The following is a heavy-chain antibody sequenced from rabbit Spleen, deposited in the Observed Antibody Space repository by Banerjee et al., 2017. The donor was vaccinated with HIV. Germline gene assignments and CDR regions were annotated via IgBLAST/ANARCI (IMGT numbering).Heavy chain of an antibody. Sequence: QSLEESGGDLVKPGASLTLTCTASGFSFSSGYYVCWVRQAPWKGLEWISCIAGSSSGFTYSATWAKGRFTISKTSSTTVTLQMTSLTVADTATYFCARDTGSSFSSYGMDLWGQGTLVTVS. CDR3: ARDTGSSFSSYGMDL. CDR1: GFSFSSGYY. CDR2: IAGSSSGFT. V-gene: IGHV1S40*01. D-gene: IGHD8-1*01. J-gene: IGHJ6*01.